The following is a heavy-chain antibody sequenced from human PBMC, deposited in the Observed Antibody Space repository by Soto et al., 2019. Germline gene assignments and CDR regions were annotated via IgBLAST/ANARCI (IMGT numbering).Heavy chain of an antibody. D-gene: IGHD3-9*01. CDR2: ISAYNGNT. Sequence: GESLKISCKGSGYSFTSYGISWVRQAPGQGLEWMGWISAYNGNTNYAQKLQGRVTMTTDTSTSTAYMELRSLRSDDTAVYYCARAVGGRYFDSSSGMDVWGQGTTVTVSS. CDR1: GYSFTSYG. J-gene: IGHJ6*02. V-gene: IGHV1-18*04. CDR3: ARAVGGRYFDSSSGMDV.